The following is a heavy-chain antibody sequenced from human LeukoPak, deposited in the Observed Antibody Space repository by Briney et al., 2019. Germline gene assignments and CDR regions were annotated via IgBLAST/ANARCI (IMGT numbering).Heavy chain of an antibody. Sequence: PGGSLRLSCAASGFTFSSYGMHWVRQAPGKELEWVAVIWYDGSNKYYADSVKGRFTISRDNPKNTLYLQMNSLRAEDTAVYYCASGDYYGSGSYYNGENYWGQGTLVTVSS. J-gene: IGHJ4*02. CDR3: ASGDYYGSGSYYNGENY. CDR1: GFTFSSYG. D-gene: IGHD3-10*01. V-gene: IGHV3-33*01. CDR2: IWYDGSNK.